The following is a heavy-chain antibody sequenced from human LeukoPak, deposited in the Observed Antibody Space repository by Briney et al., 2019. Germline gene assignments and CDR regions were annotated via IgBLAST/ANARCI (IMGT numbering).Heavy chain of an antibody. Sequence: PGRSLRLSCAASGCTFDDYAMHWVRQAPGKGLEWVSGISWNSGSIGYADSVKGRFTISRDNAKNSLYLQMNSLRAEDTALYYCAKAGGGYYDSSGYLDYWGQGTLVTVSS. J-gene: IGHJ4*02. D-gene: IGHD3-22*01. CDR2: ISWNSGSI. CDR3: AKAGGGYYDSSGYLDY. V-gene: IGHV3-9*01. CDR1: GCTFDDYA.